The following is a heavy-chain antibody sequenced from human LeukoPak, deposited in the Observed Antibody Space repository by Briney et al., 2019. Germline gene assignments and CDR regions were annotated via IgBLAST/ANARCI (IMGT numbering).Heavy chain of an antibody. CDR3: AKLVWSGSSWSTGALDY. CDR1: GFTFSRYT. V-gene: IGHV3-21*04. CDR2: ISGDSKYI. Sequence: GGSLRLSCAGSGFTFSRYTFNWVRQAPGRGLEWVSAISGDSKYIYYTDSVKGRFTISRDNAKNSLYLQMNSLRAEDTALYYCAKLVWSGSSWSTGALDYWGQGTPVTVSS. J-gene: IGHJ4*02. D-gene: IGHD6-13*01.